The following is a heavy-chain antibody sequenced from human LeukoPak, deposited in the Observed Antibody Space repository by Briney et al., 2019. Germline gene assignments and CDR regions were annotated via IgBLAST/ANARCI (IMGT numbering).Heavy chain of an antibody. CDR3: TTVFDCGGDCYSVDLLLNYYYYMDV. J-gene: IGHJ6*03. CDR1: GFTFSKAW. D-gene: IGHD2-21*02. CDR2: IKTKSEGGTT. Sequence: QLVESGGGLVKSGGSLRLACAASGFTFSKAWMTWVRQAPGKGLEWVGRIKTKSEGGTTDYAAPVKGRFTISRDDSKNTLYLQMSSLKTEDTGMYYCTTVFDCGGDCYSVDLLLNYYYYMDVWGKGTTVTISS. V-gene: IGHV3-15*01.